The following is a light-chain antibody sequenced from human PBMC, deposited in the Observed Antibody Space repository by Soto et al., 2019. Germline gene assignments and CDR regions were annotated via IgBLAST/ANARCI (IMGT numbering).Light chain of an antibody. CDR1: QSVSSR. CDR3: QQRTNWIN. CDR2: DAS. Sequence: ESVLTQSPATLSLSPGERATLSCRTSQSVSSRLAWYQHKPGQAPRLLIYDASSRATGIPARFSGSGSGTDFTLTISSLEPEDFAVYYCQQRTNWINFGQGTRLE. J-gene: IGKJ5*01. V-gene: IGKV3-11*01.